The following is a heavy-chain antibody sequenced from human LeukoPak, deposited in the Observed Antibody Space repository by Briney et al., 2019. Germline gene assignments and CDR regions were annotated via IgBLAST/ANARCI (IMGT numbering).Heavy chain of an antibody. Sequence: SETLSLICTVSGGTISSYYWNWIRQPPGKGLEWIGYIHDSGSTKYNPSLKSRVTISVDTSKNQFSLKLSSVTAADTAVYYCARHNKFSGSYPLDYWGQGTLVTVSS. CDR3: ARHNKFSGSYPLDY. D-gene: IGHD1-26*01. CDR1: GGTISSYY. J-gene: IGHJ4*02. V-gene: IGHV4-59*08. CDR2: IHDSGST.